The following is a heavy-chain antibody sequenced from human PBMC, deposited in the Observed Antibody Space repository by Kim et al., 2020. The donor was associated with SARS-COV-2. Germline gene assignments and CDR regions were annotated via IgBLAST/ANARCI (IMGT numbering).Heavy chain of an antibody. J-gene: IGHJ6*03. CDR3: ARGHTGVVPAPILGLGPFYYYYNMGV. CDR2: INHSGGT. D-gene: IGHD2-2*01. CDR1: GGSLSGYS. Sequence: SETLSLTCAVSGGSLSGYSWNWIRQPPGKGLEWIGEINHSGGTKYSPSLKSRVTMSIDTSKSQFSLRLTSVTAADTAVYFCARGHTGVVPAPILGLGPFYYYYNMGVWGRGTTVTVSS. V-gene: IGHV4-34*01.